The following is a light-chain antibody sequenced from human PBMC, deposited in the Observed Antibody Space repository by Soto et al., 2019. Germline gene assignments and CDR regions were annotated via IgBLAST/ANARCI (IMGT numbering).Light chain of an antibody. V-gene: IGLV9-49*01. CDR2: VGTGGIVG. J-gene: IGLJ1*01. Sequence: QSVLTQPPSASASLGASVTLTCTLSSGYSNYKVDWYQQRPGKGPRFVMRVGTGGIVGSKGDGIPDRFSVLGSGLNRYLTIKNIQEEDESDYHCRADPGSGSNYVFGTGTKVTVL. CDR1: SGYSNYK. CDR3: RADPGSGSNYV.